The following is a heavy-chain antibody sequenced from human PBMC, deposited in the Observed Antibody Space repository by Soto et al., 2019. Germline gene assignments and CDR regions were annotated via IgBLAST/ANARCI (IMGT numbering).Heavy chain of an antibody. CDR1: GFTFSSYA. J-gene: IGHJ5*02. CDR2: ISYDGSNK. Sequence: PGGSLRLSCAASGFTFSSYAMHWVRQAPGKGLEWVAVISYDGSNKYYADSVKGRFTISRDNSKNTLYLQMNSLRAEDTAVYYCARDYTRVVVAALLNWFDPWGQGTLVTVSS. V-gene: IGHV3-30-3*01. CDR3: ARDYTRVVVAALLNWFDP. D-gene: IGHD2-15*01.